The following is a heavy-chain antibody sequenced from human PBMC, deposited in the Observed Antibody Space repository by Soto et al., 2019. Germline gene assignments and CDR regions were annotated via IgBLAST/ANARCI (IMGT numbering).Heavy chain of an antibody. J-gene: IGHJ4*02. Sequence: GGSLRLSCAASGFTFSSYWMHWVRQAPGKGLVWVSRINSDGSSTSYADSVKGRFTISRDNAKNTLYLQMNSLRAEDTAVYYCVKVQFRTMVRGALHYWGQGTLVTVSS. CDR2: INSDGSST. D-gene: IGHD3-10*01. CDR1: GFTFSSYW. V-gene: IGHV3-74*01. CDR3: VKVQFRTMVRGALHY.